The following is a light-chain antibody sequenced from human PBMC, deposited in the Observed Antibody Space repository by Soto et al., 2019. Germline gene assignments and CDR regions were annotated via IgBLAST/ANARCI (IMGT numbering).Light chain of an antibody. J-gene: IGKJ1*01. CDR2: DAS. V-gene: IGKV3-20*01. Sequence: EVVLTQSPVTLSLSPGERATLSCRASQSFRGLLAWYQQKPGQAPRLLIYDASSRATGIPDRFSGSGSGTDFTLTISRLEPEDFAVYYCQQYGSSRTFGQGTKVDIK. CDR1: QSFRGL. CDR3: QQYGSSRT.